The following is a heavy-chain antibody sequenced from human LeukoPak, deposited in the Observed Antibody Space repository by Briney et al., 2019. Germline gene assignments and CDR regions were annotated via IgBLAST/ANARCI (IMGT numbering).Heavy chain of an antibody. CDR1: GGSFSGYY. D-gene: IGHD2-2*01. CDR3: ARAPDIVVVPAARSDAFDI. J-gene: IGHJ3*02. V-gene: IGHV4-34*01. CDR2: INESGST. Sequence: PSETLSLTCAVYGGSFSGYYWNWIRQPPGKGLEWIGEINESGSTNYNPSLKSRVTISVDTSKNQFSLKLSSVTAADTAVYYCARAPDIVVVPAARSDAFDIWGQGTMVTVSS.